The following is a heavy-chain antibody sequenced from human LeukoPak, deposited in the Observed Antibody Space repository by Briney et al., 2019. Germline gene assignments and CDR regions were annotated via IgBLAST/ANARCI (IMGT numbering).Heavy chain of an antibody. J-gene: IGHJ4*02. V-gene: IGHV5-51*01. D-gene: IGHD7-27*01. CDR1: GFTFNMYW. CDR2: INPGDSDT. CDR3: ARQAGDKGIDY. Sequence: GESLKISCKGSGFTFNMYWIGWVRQMPGKGLEWMGIINPGDSDTRYSPSFQGQVTISADKSINTAYLQWSSLRASDTAIYYCARQAGDKGIDYWGQGTLVTVSS.